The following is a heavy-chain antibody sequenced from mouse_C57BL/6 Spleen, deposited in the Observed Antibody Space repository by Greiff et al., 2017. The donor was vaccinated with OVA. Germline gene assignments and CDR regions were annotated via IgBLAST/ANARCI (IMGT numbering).Heavy chain of an antibody. J-gene: IGHJ4*01. CDR2: IDPNSGGT. CDR1: GYTFTSYW. CDR3: ARGELGPSMDY. V-gene: IGHV1-72*01. D-gene: IGHD4-1*01. Sequence: QVQLKQPGAELVKPGASVKLSCKASGYTFTSYWMHWVKQRPGRGLEWIGRIDPNSGGTKYNEKFKSKATLTVDKPSSTAYMQLSSLTSEDAAVYYCARGELGPSMDYWGQGTSVTVSS.